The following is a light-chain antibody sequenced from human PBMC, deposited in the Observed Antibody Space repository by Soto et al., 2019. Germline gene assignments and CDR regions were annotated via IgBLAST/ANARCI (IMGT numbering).Light chain of an antibody. V-gene: IGKV3-15*01. J-gene: IGKJ1*01. CDR3: QHYNNWPT. CDR2: GAS. CDR1: QSVSTN. Sequence: EIVMTQSPVTLSVSPGERATLSCRAGQSVSTNLAWYQQKPGQAPRVLIYGASTRATNIPARFSGSGSGTDFTLTISSLQSEDFALYYCQHYNNWPTFGQGTKVDIK.